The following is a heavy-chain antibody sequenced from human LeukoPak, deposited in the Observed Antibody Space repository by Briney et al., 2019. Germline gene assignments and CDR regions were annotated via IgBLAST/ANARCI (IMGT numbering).Heavy chain of an antibody. Sequence: SSETLSLTCTVSGGSISSYYWSWIRQPPGKGLEWIGYIYYSGSTNYNPSLKSRVTISVDTSKNQFSLKLSSVTAADTAVYYCARDRGYCSGGSCYRWFDPWGQGTLVTVSS. CDR2: IYYSGST. CDR1: GGSISSYY. CDR3: ARDRGYCSGGSCYRWFDP. V-gene: IGHV4-59*12. J-gene: IGHJ5*02. D-gene: IGHD2-15*01.